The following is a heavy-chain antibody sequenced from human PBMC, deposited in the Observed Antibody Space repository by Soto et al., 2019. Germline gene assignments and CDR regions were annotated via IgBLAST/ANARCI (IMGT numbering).Heavy chain of an antibody. CDR3: VRDHPTLPAYYYGMDV. J-gene: IGHJ6*02. Sequence: ASVKVSCKASGYTFTSYDINWVRQANGQGLEWMGWMNTNSGNTGYAQKFQGRVTITRNTSISTAYTELSSLRSEETAVYYCVRDHPTLPAYYYGMDVWGQGTTVTVSS. CDR1: GYTFTSYD. CDR2: MNTNSGNT. V-gene: IGHV1-8*01.